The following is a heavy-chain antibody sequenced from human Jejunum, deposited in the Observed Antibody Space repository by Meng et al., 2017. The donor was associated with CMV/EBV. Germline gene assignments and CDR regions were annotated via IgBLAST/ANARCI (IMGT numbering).Heavy chain of an antibody. CDR3: AKESMARNYFDY. V-gene: IGHV3-21*01. J-gene: IGHJ4*02. D-gene: IGHD2/OR15-2a*01. CDR1: GFTFSSYT. CDR2: ISSTSSSM. Sequence: SGFTFSSYTMNWVRQAPGKGLEWVSSISSTSSSMYYADSVKGRFTISRDNAKNSLYLQMNSLRAEDTAVYYCAKESMARNYFDYWGQGTLVTVSS.